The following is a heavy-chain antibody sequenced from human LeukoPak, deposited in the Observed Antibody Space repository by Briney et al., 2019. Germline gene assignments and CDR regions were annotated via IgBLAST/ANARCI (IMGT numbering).Heavy chain of an antibody. CDR1: GFTFNRHG. D-gene: IGHD2-2*02. J-gene: IGHJ6*04. Sequence: GRSLRLSCAASGFTFNRHGMHWVRQAPGKGLEGVAVIWYDGSNKYYADSVKGRFTISRDNSKNTLYLQMNSLRAEDTAVYYCAKEGVKCSSTSCYRNYYYYGMDVWGKGTTVTVSS. CDR2: IWYDGSNK. V-gene: IGHV3-33*06. CDR3: AKEGVKCSSTSCYRNYYYYGMDV.